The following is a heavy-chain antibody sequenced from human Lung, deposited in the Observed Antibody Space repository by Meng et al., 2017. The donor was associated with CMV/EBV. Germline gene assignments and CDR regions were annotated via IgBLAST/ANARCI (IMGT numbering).Heavy chain of an antibody. D-gene: IGHD6-19*01. J-gene: IGHJ4*02. CDR3: SRGAVYYLDY. CDR1: GYPLTSYG. Sequence: SCKASGYPLTSYGIIWVRQAPGQGLEWMGWISAYNGNTNSAQKLQGRVTMTTDTSTSTAYMELRSLRSDDTAVYYCSRGAVYYLDYWGQGTLVTVSS. V-gene: IGHV1-18*01. CDR2: ISAYNGNT.